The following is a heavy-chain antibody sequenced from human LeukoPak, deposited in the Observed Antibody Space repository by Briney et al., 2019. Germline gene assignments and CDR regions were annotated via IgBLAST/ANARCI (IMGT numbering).Heavy chain of an antibody. D-gene: IGHD5-12*01. J-gene: IGHJ4*02. CDR1: GGSLSSYY. Sequence: SETLSLTCTVSGGSLSSYYWTWIRQPAGKGLEWIGRIYTSGSTDYNPSLKSRLTMSVDTSKNQFSLKLSSVTAADTAVYYCARLGRRWLRSRGYFDYWGQGTLVTVSS. V-gene: IGHV4-4*07. CDR2: IYTSGST. CDR3: ARLGRRWLRSRGYFDY.